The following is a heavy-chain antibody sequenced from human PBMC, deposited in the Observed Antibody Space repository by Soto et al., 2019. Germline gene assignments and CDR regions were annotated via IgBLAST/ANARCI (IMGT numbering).Heavy chain of an antibody. Sequence: PSETLSLTCDVYGGSFSGYYWSWIRQPPGKGLEWIGEINHSGSTNYNPSLKSRVTISVDTSKNQFSLKLSSVTAADTAVYYCARVGRAVDYYYYGMDVWGQGTTVTVSS. CDR1: GGSFSGYY. CDR3: ARVGRAVDYYYYGMDV. CDR2: INHSGST. D-gene: IGHD2-15*01. V-gene: IGHV4-34*01. J-gene: IGHJ6*02.